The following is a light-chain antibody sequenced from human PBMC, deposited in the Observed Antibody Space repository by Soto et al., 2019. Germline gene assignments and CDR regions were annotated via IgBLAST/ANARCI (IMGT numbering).Light chain of an antibody. CDR1: SSDVGGYNY. Sequence: QSVLTQPASVSGSPGQSITISCTGTSSDVGGYNYVSWYQHHPGKAPKLIIYDVTNRPSGVSNPFSGSKSGNTASLTISGLQPKNEADYYFSSYTTSNTRQIVFGTGTKVTV. CDR2: DVT. J-gene: IGLJ1*01. V-gene: IGLV2-14*03. CDR3: SSYTTSNTRQIV.